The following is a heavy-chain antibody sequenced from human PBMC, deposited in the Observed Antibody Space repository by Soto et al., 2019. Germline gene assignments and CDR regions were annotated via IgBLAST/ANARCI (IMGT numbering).Heavy chain of an antibody. CDR1: GFTFGTYG. V-gene: IGHV3-33*01. D-gene: IGHD2-21*01. CDR3: ARADCGGQCPCDY. Sequence: QVQLVESGGGVVQPGRSLGLSCAASGFTFGTYGMHWVRQAPGKGLEWVAGIWYDGSVKTYADSVKGRFSISRDNSQNTVYLQMNTLRAEDTAVYYCARADCGGQCPCDYWGQGTLVTVSS. J-gene: IGHJ4*02. CDR2: IWYDGSVK.